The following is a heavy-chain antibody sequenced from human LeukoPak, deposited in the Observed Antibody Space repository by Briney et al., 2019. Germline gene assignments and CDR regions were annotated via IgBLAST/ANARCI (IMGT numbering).Heavy chain of an antibody. CDR1: GFTFSSYW. D-gene: IGHD2-15*01. V-gene: IGHV3-7*03. CDR3: AKDIRARYCSGGSCYGLFDY. J-gene: IGHJ4*02. Sequence: GGSLRLSCAASGFTFSSYWMSWVRQAPGKGLEWVANIKQDGSEKYYVDSVKGRFTISRDNAKNSLYLQMNSLRAEDTALYYCAKDIRARYCSGGSCYGLFDYWGQGTLVTVSS. CDR2: IKQDGSEK.